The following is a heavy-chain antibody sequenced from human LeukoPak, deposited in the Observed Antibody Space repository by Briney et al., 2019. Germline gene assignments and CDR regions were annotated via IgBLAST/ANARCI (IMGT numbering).Heavy chain of an antibody. CDR2: INPNSGGT. V-gene: IGHV1-2*02. CDR1: GYSFTGYS. Sequence: ASVKVSCKASGYSFTGYSIHWVRQAPGQGLEWMGWINPNSGGTNYAQKLQGRVTMTWDTSISTAYMELSRLRSDDTAVYYCAREAAVPFPGWDYWGQGALVTVSS. CDR3: AREAAVPFPGWDY. J-gene: IGHJ4*02. D-gene: IGHD6-13*01.